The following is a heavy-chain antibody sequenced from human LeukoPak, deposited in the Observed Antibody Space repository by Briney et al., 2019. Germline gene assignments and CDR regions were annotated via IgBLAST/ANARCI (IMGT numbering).Heavy chain of an antibody. D-gene: IGHD2-15*01. J-gene: IGHJ6*02. V-gene: IGHV3-48*01. CDR3: ARDSDNYGMDV. CDR1: GFTFSSYS. CDR2: ISSSSSTI. Sequence: GGSLRLSCAASGFTFSSYSMSWVRQAPGKGLEWVSYISSSSSTIYYADSVKGRFTISRDNAKNSLYLQMNSLRAEDTAVYYCARDSDNYGMDVWGQGTTVTVSS.